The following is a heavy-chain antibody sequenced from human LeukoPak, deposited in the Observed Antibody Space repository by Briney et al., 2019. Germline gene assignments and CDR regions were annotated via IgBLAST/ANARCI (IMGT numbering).Heavy chain of an antibody. D-gene: IGHD3-3*01. V-gene: IGHV4-34*01. CDR2: INHSGST. CDR1: GGSFSGYY. Sequence: SETLSLTCAVYGGSFSGYYWSWIRQPPGKGLEWIGEINHSGSTNYNPSLKSRVTISVDTSKNQFSLKLSSVTAADTAVYYCARGNYYDFWSGYYLLDYWGQGTLVTVSS. J-gene: IGHJ4*02. CDR3: ARGNYYDFWSGYYLLDY.